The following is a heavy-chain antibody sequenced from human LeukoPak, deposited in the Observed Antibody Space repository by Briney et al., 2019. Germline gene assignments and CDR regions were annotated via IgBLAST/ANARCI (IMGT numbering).Heavy chain of an antibody. CDR2: IYYSGST. CDR1: GGSISSGDYY. Sequence: PSETLSLTCTVSGGSISSGDYYLSWIRQSPGKGLEWIGYIYYSGSTYYNPSLKSRVTLSIDTSKNHFSLKLSSVTAADTAVYYCARGAPYSSGWLAGYWGQGTLVTVSS. V-gene: IGHV4-30-4*01. J-gene: IGHJ4*02. CDR3: ARGAPYSSGWLAGY. D-gene: IGHD6-19*01.